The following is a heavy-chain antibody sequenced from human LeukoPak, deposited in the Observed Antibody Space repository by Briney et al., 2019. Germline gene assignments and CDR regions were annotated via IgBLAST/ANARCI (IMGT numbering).Heavy chain of an antibody. V-gene: IGHV3-21*01. J-gene: IGHJ5*02. CDR1: GFTFSSYS. Sequence: GGSLRLSCAASGFTFSSYSMNWVRQAPGKGLEWVSSISSSSSYIYYADSVKGRFTISRDNAKNSLYLQMNSLRAEDTAVYYFARGRLSGSSTSWFDPWGQGTLVTVSS. CDR2: ISSSSSYI. CDR3: ARGRLSGSSTSWFDP. D-gene: IGHD2-2*01.